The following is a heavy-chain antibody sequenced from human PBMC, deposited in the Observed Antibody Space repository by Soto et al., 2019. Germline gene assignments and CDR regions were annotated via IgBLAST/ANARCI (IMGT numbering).Heavy chain of an antibody. D-gene: IGHD2-2*01. CDR2: ISAYNGNT. CDR1: GYTFTSYG. V-gene: IGHV1-18*01. J-gene: IGHJ6*03. Sequence: QVQLVQSGAEVKKPGASVKVSCKASGYTFTSYGISWVRQAPGQGLEWMGWISAYNGNTNYAQKLQGRVTMTTDTSTSTAYMGLRSLRSDDTAVYYCARVVVVPAAMYGGSYYYYMDVWGKGTTVTVSS. CDR3: ARVVVVPAAMYGGSYYYYMDV.